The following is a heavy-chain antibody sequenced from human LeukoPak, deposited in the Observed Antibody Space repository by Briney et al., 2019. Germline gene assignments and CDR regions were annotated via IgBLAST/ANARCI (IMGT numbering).Heavy chain of an antibody. J-gene: IGHJ6*03. Sequence: GGSLRLSCAASGFTFDDYGMSWVRQAPGKGLEWVSGINWNGGSTGYADSVKGRFTISRDNAKNSLYLQMNSLRAEDTALYYCARYTGGSGYDPAYYYYMDVWGKGTTVTVSS. CDR3: ARYTGGSGYDPAYYYYMDV. CDR1: GFTFDDYG. V-gene: IGHV3-20*04. D-gene: IGHD5-12*01. CDR2: INWNGGST.